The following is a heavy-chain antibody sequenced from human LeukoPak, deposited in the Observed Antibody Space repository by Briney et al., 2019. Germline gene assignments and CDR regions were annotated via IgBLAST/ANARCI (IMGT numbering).Heavy chain of an antibody. J-gene: IGHJ4*02. CDR2: FIPILGIA. Sequence: SVRPSSTPSVGPFTTYAISCGRQSPGQRLEWLGGFIPILGIANYEQKFQGRVTITADKCTSTASMELSSLRSEDTAVYYCSRESMAYCGGDCYRDFDYWGQGTLVTVSS. D-gene: IGHD2-21*01. CDR3: SRESMAYCGGDCYRDFDY. CDR1: VGPFTTYA. V-gene: IGHV1-69*10.